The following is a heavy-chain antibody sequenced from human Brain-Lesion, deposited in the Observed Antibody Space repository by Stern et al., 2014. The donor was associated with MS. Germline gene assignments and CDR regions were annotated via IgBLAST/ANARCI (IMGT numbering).Heavy chain of an antibody. V-gene: IGHV3-7*01. Sequence: EVQLEESGGGLAQPGGSLRLSCAASGLSFSDYWMSWVRQAPGKGLEWVAYIKQDGSEKYYLDSVKGRFTISRDNTKNSLSLQINSLRAEDTAFYYCARGRDYFGPWGQGTLVTVSS. CDR2: IKQDGSEK. CDR3: ARGRDYFGP. J-gene: IGHJ4*02. CDR1: GLSFSDYW.